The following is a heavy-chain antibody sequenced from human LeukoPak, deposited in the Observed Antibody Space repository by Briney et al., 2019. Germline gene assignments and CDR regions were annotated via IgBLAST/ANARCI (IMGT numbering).Heavy chain of an antibody. CDR3: AKDVVRGVMWYFDY. D-gene: IGHD3-10*01. Sequence: GGSLRLSCAASGFTFSSDAMSWVRQAPGKGLEWGSAISGSGGSTYYADSVKGRFTISRDNSKNTLYLQMNSLRAEDTAVYYCAKDVVRGVMWYFDYWGQGTLVTVSS. J-gene: IGHJ4*02. V-gene: IGHV3-23*01. CDR2: ISGSGGST. CDR1: GFTFSSDA.